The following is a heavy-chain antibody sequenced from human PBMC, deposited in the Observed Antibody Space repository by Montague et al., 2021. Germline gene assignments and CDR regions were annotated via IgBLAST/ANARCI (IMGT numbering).Heavy chain of an antibody. D-gene: IGHD1-7*01. V-gene: IGHV4-39*01. Sequence: SETLSLTCTVSGGSISSTSHYWDWIRQPPGKGLEWIGTFYSGGNTYYNPALKSRVSISADTSNNQFSLKLPSVTAADTAVYFCARARITESTTPLDYWGQGTLVIVSS. CDR2: FYSGGNT. CDR1: GGSISSTSHY. J-gene: IGHJ4*02. CDR3: ARARITESTTPLDY.